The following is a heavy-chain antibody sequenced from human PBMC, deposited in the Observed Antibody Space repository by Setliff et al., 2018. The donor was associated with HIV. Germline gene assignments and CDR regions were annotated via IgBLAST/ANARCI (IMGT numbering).Heavy chain of an antibody. Sequence: ASVKVSCKISGYTLSELSMHWVRQAPGKGLEWMVGFNPEGGKTIYAQKFQGRVTMTEDTSTDTAFMDLNNLRSEDTAVYYCAASISSRHYYGSALWGRGTLVTVSS. J-gene: IGHJ2*01. CDR3: AASISSRHYYGSAL. CDR2: FNPEGGKT. V-gene: IGHV1-24*01. CDR1: GYTLSELS. D-gene: IGHD3-10*01.